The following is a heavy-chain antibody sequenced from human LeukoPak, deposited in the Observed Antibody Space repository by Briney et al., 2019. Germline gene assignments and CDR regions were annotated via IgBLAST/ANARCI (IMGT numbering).Heavy chain of an antibody. J-gene: IGHJ4*02. D-gene: IGHD3-16*01. CDR3: ARERGADYYFDY. Sequence: GGSLRLSCAASGFTFSSYAMHWVRQAPGKGLEYVSAISSNGGSTYYANSVKGRFTISRDNSKNTLYLQMGSLRAEDMAVYYCARERGADYYFDYWGQGTLVTASS. V-gene: IGHV3-64*01. CDR2: ISSNGGST. CDR1: GFTFSSYA.